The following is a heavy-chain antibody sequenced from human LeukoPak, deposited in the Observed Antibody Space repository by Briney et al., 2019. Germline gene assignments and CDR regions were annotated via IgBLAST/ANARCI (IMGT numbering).Heavy chain of an antibody. CDR3: ARGQDDYYLDY. CDR1: GGSFSGYY. V-gene: IGHV4-34*01. J-gene: IGHJ4*02. D-gene: IGHD2-21*02. CDR2: INHSGST. Sequence: SETLSLTCAVYGGSFSGYYWSWIRQPPGKGLEWIGEINHSGSTNHNPSLKSRVTISVGTSKNQFSLKLSSVTAADTAVYYCARGQDDYYLDYWGQGTLVTVSS.